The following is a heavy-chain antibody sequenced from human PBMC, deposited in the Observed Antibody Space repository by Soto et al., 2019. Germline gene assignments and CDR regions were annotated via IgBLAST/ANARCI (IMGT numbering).Heavy chain of an antibody. V-gene: IGHV1-69*13. D-gene: IGHD6-19*01. CDR2: IIPIFGTA. J-gene: IGHJ6*02. Sequence: SVKVSFKASGGAFISYAISWVRQAPGQGLEWMGGIIPIFGTANYAQKFQGRVTITADESTSTAYMELSSLRSEDTAVYYCARIAVAESYYYYGMDVWGQGTTVTVSS. CDR3: ARIAVAESYYYYGMDV. CDR1: GGAFISYA.